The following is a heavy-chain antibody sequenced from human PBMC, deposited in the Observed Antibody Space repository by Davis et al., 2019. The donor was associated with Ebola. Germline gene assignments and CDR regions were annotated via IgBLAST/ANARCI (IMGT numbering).Heavy chain of an antibody. D-gene: IGHD4-17*01. J-gene: IGHJ4*02. CDR2: IKSKTDGGTT. CDR1: GFTFSNAW. CDR3: TNTVTLGY. V-gene: IGHV3-15*01. Sequence: GGSLRLSCAASGFTFSNAWMSWVRQAPGKGLEWAGRIKSKTDGGTTDYAAPVKGRFTISRDDSKNTLYLQMNSLKTEDTAVYYCTNTVTLGYLGQGNLVNGSS.